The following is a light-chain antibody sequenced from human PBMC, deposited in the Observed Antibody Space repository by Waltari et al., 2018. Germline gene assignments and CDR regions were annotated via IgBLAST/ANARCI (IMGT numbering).Light chain of an antibody. CDR3: GTWDTSLSAGPV. CDR2: ENV. Sequence: QSVLTQPPSVSAAPGQRVTISCSGSSSNIGNNYVSWYQQLPGTAPKLLIYENVKRSQCIPDRFSCSKSGPSATLGISGLQTEDEADYYCGTWDTSLSAGPVFGGGTKLTVL. J-gene: IGLJ3*02. CDR1: SSNIGNNY. V-gene: IGLV1-51*01.